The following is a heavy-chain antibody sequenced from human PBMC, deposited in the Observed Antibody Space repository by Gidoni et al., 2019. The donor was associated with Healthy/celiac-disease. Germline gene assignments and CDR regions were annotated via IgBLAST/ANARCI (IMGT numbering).Heavy chain of an antibody. CDR2: MNPNSGIT. CDR1: GDTFTSYD. D-gene: IGHD2-8*01. CDR3: ARGRRVSGIDY. J-gene: IGHJ4*02. V-gene: IGHV1-8*01. Sequence: AEGKRVDVGGHRTIKESGDTFTSYDINWVRQATGQGLEWMGWMNPNSGITGYAQMFPGRVPLTRYSPICTAYMGPTSLRSEVTPVRDCARGRRVSGIDYWGQGTLVTVSS.